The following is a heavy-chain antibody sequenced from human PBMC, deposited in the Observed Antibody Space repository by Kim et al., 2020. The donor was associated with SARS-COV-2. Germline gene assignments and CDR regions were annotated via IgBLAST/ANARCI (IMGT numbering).Heavy chain of an antibody. CDR2: INPDGSDK. Sequence: GGSLRLSCTVSGFTFADSWMAWVRQAPGKGLEWVATINPDGSDKHYVDSLRGRFPISRDNAKSSLFLQMNNLRFEDTAVFFCMGSNFWGQGTLVSVSS. CDR3: MGSNF. CDR1: GFTFADSW. J-gene: IGHJ4*02. D-gene: IGHD1-26*01. V-gene: IGHV3-7*01.